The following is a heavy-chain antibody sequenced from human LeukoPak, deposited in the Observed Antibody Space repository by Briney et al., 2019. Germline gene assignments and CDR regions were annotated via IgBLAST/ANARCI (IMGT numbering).Heavy chain of an antibody. J-gene: IGHJ6*03. D-gene: IGHD4-23*01. CDR1: GFTFDDYG. Sequence: PEGSLRLSCAASGFTFDDYGMSWVRQAPGKGLEWVSGINWNGGSTGYADSVKGRFTISRDNAKNSLYLQMNSLRAEDTALYYCARAQAGGKGYYYYYYMDVWGKGTTVTVSS. V-gene: IGHV3-20*04. CDR3: ARAQAGGKGYYYYYYMDV. CDR2: INWNGGST.